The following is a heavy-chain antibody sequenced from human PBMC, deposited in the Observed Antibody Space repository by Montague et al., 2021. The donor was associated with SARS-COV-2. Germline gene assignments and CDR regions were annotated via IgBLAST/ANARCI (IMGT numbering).Heavy chain of an antibody. J-gene: IGHJ5*02. CDR3: ARTSLASASCRFDP. D-gene: IGHD3-16*02. Sequence: SETLSLTCTVSGGSTNNFYWSWIRQPPGKGLEWIGYIYYSGGTDYNPSLKSRVTISIDTSKNQFSLNLTSVTAADTGVYCCARTSLASASCRFDPWGQGTLVTVSS. V-gene: IGHV4-59*01. CDR2: IYYSGGT. CDR1: GGSTNNFY.